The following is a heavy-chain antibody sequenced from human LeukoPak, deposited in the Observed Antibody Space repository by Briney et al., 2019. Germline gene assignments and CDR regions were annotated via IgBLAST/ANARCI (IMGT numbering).Heavy chain of an antibody. Sequence: GGSQRLSCAASGFTFSSYSMSWVRQAPGKGLEWVSSISSSSSYIYYADSVKGRFTISRDNAKNSLYLQMNSLRAEDTAVYYCARDLTPEGRGVGRWGQGTLVTVSS. CDR3: ARDLTPEGRGVGR. J-gene: IGHJ4*02. CDR1: GFTFSSYS. V-gene: IGHV3-21*01. CDR2: ISSSSSYI.